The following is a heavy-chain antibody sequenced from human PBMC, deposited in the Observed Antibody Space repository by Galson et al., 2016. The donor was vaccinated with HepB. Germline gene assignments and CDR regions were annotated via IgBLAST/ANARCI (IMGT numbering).Heavy chain of an antibody. Sequence: VKVSCKVSGYTFTDQYIHWVQQAPGKGLEWMGLVDPEDNETTDAEKFQGRVTLTADTSTDTAYMELSSLRSEDTAVYYCATGLDCSGGLCSHAINYWGHGTLVTVSS. D-gene: IGHD2-15*01. CDR3: ATGLDCSGGLCSHAINY. CDR2: VDPEDNET. CDR1: GYTFTDQY. J-gene: IGHJ4*01. V-gene: IGHV1-69-2*01.